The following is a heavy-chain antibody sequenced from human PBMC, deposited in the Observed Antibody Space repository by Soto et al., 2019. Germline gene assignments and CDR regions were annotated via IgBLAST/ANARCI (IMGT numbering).Heavy chain of an antibody. CDR2: ISSSSSYM. V-gene: IGHV3-21*03. J-gene: IGHJ4*02. CDR1: GFTFSSYS. D-gene: IGHD3-3*01. Sequence: GGSLRLSCAASGFTFSSYSMNWVRQAPGKGLEWVSSISSSSSYMYHADSLKGRFTISRDNAKNSLYLQMNSLKTEDTAVYYCTTVGGRVSGFLEWLTNPPAVDYWGQGTLVTVSS. CDR3: TTVGGRVSGFLEWLTNPPAVDY.